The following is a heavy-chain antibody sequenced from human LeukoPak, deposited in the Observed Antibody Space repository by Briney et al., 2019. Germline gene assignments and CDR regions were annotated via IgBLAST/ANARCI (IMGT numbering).Heavy chain of an antibody. CDR2: IKQDGSEK. J-gene: IGHJ6*02. CDR3: ARDWYSSSWYGGRDYGMDV. CDR1: GFTFSDYY. V-gene: IGHV3-7*01. Sequence: GGSLRLSCAVSGFTFSDYYMSWIRQAPGKGLEWVANIKQDGSEKYYVDSVKGRFTISRDNAKNSLYLQMNSLRAEDTAVYYCARDWYSSSWYGGRDYGMDVWGQGTTVTVSS. D-gene: IGHD6-13*01.